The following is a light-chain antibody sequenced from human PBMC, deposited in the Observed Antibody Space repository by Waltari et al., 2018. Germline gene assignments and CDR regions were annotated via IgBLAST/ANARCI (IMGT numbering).Light chain of an antibody. J-gene: IGKJ3*01. CDR3: QQLNSYPLFA. V-gene: IGKV1-9*01. CDR2: AAS. Sequence: DIQLTQSPSFLSASVGDRVTITCRASQGISRYLAWYQQKPGKAPKLLIYAASTLQSGVPSRFIGSGSGTEFTLTISSLQPEDFATYYCQQLNSYPLFAFGPGTKVDIK. CDR1: QGISRY.